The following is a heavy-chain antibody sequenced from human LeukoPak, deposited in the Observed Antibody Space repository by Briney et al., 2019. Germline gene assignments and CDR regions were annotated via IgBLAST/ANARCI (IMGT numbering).Heavy chain of an antibody. J-gene: IGHJ4*02. CDR1: GYTFTSYT. CDR3: AISPVYYDILTGYYKASPLDY. CDR2: INTDTGNP. Sequence: ASVKVSCKPSGYTFTSYTMNWVRQAPGQGLEWMGWINTDTGNPTYAQGFTGRFVFSMDTSVSTAYLQISSLKAEDTAVYYCAISPVYYDILTGYYKASPLDYWGQGTLVTVSS. D-gene: IGHD3-9*01. V-gene: IGHV7-4-1*02.